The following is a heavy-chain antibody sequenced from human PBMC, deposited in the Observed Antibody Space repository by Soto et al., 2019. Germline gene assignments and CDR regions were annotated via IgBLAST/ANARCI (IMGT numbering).Heavy chain of an antibody. CDR2: ISPYTGNT. V-gene: IGHV1-18*01. D-gene: IGHD3-10*01. Sequence: QVQLVQSGDEVKKPGASVKVSCKASGYIFVNYGIAWVRQAPGQGLEWMGWISPYTGNTHSASKVQGRLTMTTDTTTSTAYMDLGSLKSDDTGVYYCVIADNYFTPTTQDVGGQGTTVTVSS. CDR3: VIADNYFTPTTQDV. J-gene: IGHJ6*02. CDR1: GYIFVNYG.